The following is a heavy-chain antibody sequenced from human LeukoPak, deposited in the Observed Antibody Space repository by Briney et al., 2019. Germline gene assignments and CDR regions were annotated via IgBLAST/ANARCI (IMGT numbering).Heavy chain of an antibody. D-gene: IGHD3-3*01. CDR3: SRDFGEPTGYYMDV. CDR1: GYTFTGYY. V-gene: IGHV1-2*02. Sequence: ASVKVSCKASGYTFTGYYMHWVRQAPGQGLEWMGWINPNSGDTNYAQKFQGRVTMTRDTSISTAYMELSSLRSDDTAVYYCSRDFGEPTGYYMDVWGKGTTVTVSS. J-gene: IGHJ6*03. CDR2: INPNSGDT.